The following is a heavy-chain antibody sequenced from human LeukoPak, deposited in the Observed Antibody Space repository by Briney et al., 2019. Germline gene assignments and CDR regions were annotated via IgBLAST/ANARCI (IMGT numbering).Heavy chain of an antibody. V-gene: IGHV4-39*01. CDR1: AASISSSSHH. CDR3: VRHDGRGGATMGAFDS. CDR2: IYYGQTI. Sequence: KPSETMSLTCTISAASISSSSHHWGWIRQSPGKGLEWIGSIYYGQTIYYNPSLNSRVTISVVTSKDQFTLQLNSATAADTAVYYCVRHDGRGGATMGAFDSWGQGSLVTVSS. D-gene: IGHD4/OR15-4a*01. J-gene: IGHJ5*01.